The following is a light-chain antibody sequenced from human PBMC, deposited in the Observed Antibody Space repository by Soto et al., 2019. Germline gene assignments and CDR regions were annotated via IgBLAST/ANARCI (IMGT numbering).Light chain of an antibody. CDR3: QQSSSSPHT. CDR1: QTINNY. J-gene: IGKJ2*01. Sequence: DIQMTQSPSSLSASLGDRVTITCRASQTINNYLHWYQQRPGKAPKLLIYSPSSLQTGVPPRFSGSGSGTHFTHTISSLQPEDVATHYCQQSSSSPHTFGQATIVEIK. CDR2: SPS. V-gene: IGKV1-39*01.